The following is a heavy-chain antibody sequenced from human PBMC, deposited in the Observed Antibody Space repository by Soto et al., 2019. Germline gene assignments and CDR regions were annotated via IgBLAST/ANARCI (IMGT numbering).Heavy chain of an antibody. CDR3: AKEKDYDYVWGSSRYTSDY. CDR2: LSGSGGT. D-gene: IGHD3-16*02. CDR1: GFTFIGYA. V-gene: IGHV3-23*01. Sequence: SGWSLRLSCASSGFTFIGYAMSWVRQAPGKGLEWVSGLSGSGGTLYADSVKGRFTISRDNSKNTLYLQMNSLRAEDAAIYYSAKEKDYDYVWGSSRYTSDYWGQGTLVTVSS. J-gene: IGHJ4*02.